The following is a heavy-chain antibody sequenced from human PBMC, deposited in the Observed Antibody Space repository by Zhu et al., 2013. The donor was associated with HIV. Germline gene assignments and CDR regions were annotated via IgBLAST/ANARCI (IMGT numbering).Heavy chain of an antibody. CDR3: VRDGSSWGNFDY. D-gene: IGHD6-13*01. Sequence: QVQLVQSGAEVKKPGASVKVSCKASGYTFTSYAMHWVRQAPGQRLEWMGWINAGNGNTKYSQKFQGRVTITRDTSARTAYMELSSLRSEDTAVYYCVRDGSSWGNFDYWGQGTLVTVSS. V-gene: IGHV1-3*01. CDR1: GYTFTSYA. J-gene: IGHJ4*02. CDR2: INAGNGNT.